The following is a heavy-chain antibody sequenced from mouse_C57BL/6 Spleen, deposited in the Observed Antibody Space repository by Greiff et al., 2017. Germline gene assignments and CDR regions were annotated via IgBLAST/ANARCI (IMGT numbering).Heavy chain of an antibody. Sequence: QVHVKQSGPELVKPGASVKISCKASGYAFSSSWMNWVKQRPGKGLEWIGRIYPGDGDTNYNGKFKGKATLTADKSSSTAYMQLSSLTSEDSAVYFCARGAYYSNYEEAMDYWGQGTSVTVSS. CDR3: ARGAYYSNYEEAMDY. CDR1: GYAFSSSW. V-gene: IGHV1-82*01. D-gene: IGHD2-5*01. CDR2: IYPGDGDT. J-gene: IGHJ4*01.